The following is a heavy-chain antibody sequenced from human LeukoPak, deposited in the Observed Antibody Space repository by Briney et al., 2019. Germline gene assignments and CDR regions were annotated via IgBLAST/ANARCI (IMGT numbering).Heavy chain of an antibody. CDR1: GGTFSSYA. V-gene: IGHV1-69*13. CDR3: ARGSVIVGAMAYFDY. D-gene: IGHD1-26*01. J-gene: IGHJ4*02. CDR2: IIPIFGTA. Sequence: ASVKVSCKASGGTFSSYAISWVRQAPGQELEWMGGIIPIFGTANYAQKFQGRVTITADESTSTAYMELSSLRSEDTAVYYCARGSVIVGAMAYFDYWGQGTLVTVSS.